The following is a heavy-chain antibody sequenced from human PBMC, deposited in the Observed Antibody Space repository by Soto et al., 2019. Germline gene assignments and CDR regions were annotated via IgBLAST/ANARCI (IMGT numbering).Heavy chain of an antibody. J-gene: IGHJ4*02. CDR1: GFTFSSYG. CDR3: EKGLAFHDY. D-gene: IGHD3-9*01. CDR2: ISYDGSNK. Sequence: QVQLVESGGGVVQPGRSLRLSCAASGFTFSSYGMHWVRQAPGKGLEWVAVISYDGSNKYYADSVKGRFTISRDNSKNTLYLQMNSLRAEDTAVYYCEKGLAFHDYWGQGTLVTVSS. V-gene: IGHV3-30*18.